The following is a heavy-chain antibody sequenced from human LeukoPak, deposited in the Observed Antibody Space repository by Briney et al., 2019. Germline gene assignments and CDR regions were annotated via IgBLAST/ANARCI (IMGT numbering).Heavy chain of an antibody. CDR3: ARGPWGDSSGWYLNY. V-gene: IGHV4-34*01. J-gene: IGHJ4*02. D-gene: IGHD6-19*01. CDR2: INHSGST. CDR1: GGSFSGYY. Sequence: SETLPLTCSVYGGSFSGYYWSWIRQPPGKGLEWIGEINHSGSTNYNPSLKSRVTISVDTSKNQFSLKLSSVTAADTAVYYCARGPWGDSSGWYLNYWGPGTLVTVSS.